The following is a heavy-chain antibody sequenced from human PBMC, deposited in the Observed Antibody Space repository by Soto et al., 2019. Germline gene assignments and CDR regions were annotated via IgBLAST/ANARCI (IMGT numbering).Heavy chain of an antibody. CDR3: ARARYCSSTSCHTYEGAFDI. CDR1: GFTFSDYY. J-gene: IGHJ3*02. CDR2: ISSSGSTI. Sequence: GGSLRLSCAASGFTFSDYYMSWIRQAPGKGLEWVSYISSSGSTIYYADSVKGRFTISRDNAKNSLYLQMNSLRAEDTAVYYCARARYCSSTSCHTYEGAFDIWGQGTMVTVSS. V-gene: IGHV3-11*01. D-gene: IGHD2-2*02.